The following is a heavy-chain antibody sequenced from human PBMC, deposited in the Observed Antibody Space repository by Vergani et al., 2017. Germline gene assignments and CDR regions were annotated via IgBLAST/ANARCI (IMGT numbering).Heavy chain of an antibody. V-gene: IGHV3-23*01. CDR3: AKGGSYSYYYYYMDV. Sequence: EVQLLESGGGLVQPGGSLRLSCAASGFTFSSYAMSWVRQAPGKGLEWVSAISGSCGSTYYADSVKGRFTISRDNSKNTLYRQMNSLRAEDTAVYYCAKGGSYSYYYYYMDVWGKGTTVTVSS. D-gene: IGHD1-26*01. CDR1: GFTFSSYA. J-gene: IGHJ6*03. CDR2: ISGSCGST.